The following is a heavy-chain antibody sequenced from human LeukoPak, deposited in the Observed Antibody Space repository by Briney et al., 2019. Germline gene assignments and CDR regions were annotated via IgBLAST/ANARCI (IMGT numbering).Heavy chain of an antibody. Sequence: GGSLRLSCAASGFTFSSYSMNWVRQAPGKGLEWVSYISSSSRTIYYADSVKGRFTISRDNAKNSLYLQMNSLRDEDTAVYYCATLGEYYDTSGYYYNWGQGTLVTVSS. CDR2: ISSSSRTI. J-gene: IGHJ4*02. D-gene: IGHD3-22*01. CDR3: ATLGEYYDTSGYYYN. V-gene: IGHV3-48*02. CDR1: GFTFSSYS.